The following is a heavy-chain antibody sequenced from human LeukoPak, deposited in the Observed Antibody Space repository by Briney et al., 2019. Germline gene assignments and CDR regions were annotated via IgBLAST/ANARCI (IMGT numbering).Heavy chain of an antibody. V-gene: IGHV4-39*01. CDR3: ARHLLVSGNIIGDYGMDV. CDR1: GGSISSSSYY. CDR2: ISKSGST. Sequence: SETLSLTCTVSGGSISSSSYYWGWIRQPPGRGLEWIGSISKSGSTYYNPSLKSRVTISVDTSKNHVSLKLSSVTAAETAAYSCARHLLVSGNIIGDYGMDVWGQGTTVTVSS. D-gene: IGHD3-3*01. J-gene: IGHJ6*02.